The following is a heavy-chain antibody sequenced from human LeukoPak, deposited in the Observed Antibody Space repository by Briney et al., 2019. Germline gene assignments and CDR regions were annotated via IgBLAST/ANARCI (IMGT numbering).Heavy chain of an antibody. CDR1: GYTFTSYD. CDR3: ARLRPVFLRLRHKDAFDI. V-gene: IGHV1-8*01. Sequence: GASVKVSCKASGYTFTSYDINWVRQATGQGLEWMGWMNPNSGNTGYAQKFQGRVTMTRNTSISTAYMELSSLRSEDTAVYYCARLRPVFLRLRHKDAFDIWGQGTMVTGSS. D-gene: IGHD4-17*01. J-gene: IGHJ3*02. CDR2: MNPNSGNT.